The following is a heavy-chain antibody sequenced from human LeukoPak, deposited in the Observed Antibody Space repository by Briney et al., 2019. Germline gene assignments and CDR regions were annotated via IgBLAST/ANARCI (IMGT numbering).Heavy chain of an antibody. CDR1: GYTFTGYY. CDR2: INPNIGGT. CDR3: ARVYYDFWSGYEYDAFDI. J-gene: IGHJ3*02. D-gene: IGHD3-3*01. V-gene: IGHV1-2*02. Sequence: ASVKVSCKASGYTFTGYYMHWVRQAPGQGLEWMGWINPNIGGTNHAQKFQGRVTMTRDTSISTAYMELSSLRSDDTAVYYCARVYYDFWSGYEYDAFDIWGQGTMVTVSS.